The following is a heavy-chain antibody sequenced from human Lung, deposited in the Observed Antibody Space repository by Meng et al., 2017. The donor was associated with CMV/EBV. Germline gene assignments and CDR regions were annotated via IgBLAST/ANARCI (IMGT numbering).Heavy chain of an antibody. D-gene: IGHD3-10*01. CDR3: ERSLSWSLGPCDSFVY. Sequence: YGGSLTNYSRSWIRQPPGKGGKWIEDISRSGSTNYNPSLDSRVTRSVDSSRNQVSLKVNSVTAADAAVYYCERSLSWSLGPCDSFVYWGQGTLVTVSS. CDR2: ISRSGST. V-gene: IGHV4-34*01. CDR1: GGSLTNYS. J-gene: IGHJ4*02.